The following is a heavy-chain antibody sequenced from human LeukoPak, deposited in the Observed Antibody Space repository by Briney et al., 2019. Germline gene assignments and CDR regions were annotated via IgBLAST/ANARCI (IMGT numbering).Heavy chain of an antibody. J-gene: IGHJ4*02. Sequence: SETLSLTCAVYGGSFSGYYWSWIRQPPGKGLEWIGEINHSGSTNYNPSLKSRVTISVDTSKNQFSLQLNSVTPEDTAVYYCARALIDGSGSCYYFDYWGQGTLVTVSS. CDR1: GGSFSGYY. D-gene: IGHD3-10*01. CDR2: INHSGST. V-gene: IGHV4-34*01. CDR3: ARALIDGSGSCYYFDY.